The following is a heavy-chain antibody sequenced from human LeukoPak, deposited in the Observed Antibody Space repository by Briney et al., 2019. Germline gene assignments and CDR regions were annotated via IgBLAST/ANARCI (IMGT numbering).Heavy chain of an antibody. V-gene: IGHV3-23*01. CDR1: GFTFSSYA. Sequence: PGGSLRLSCAASGFTFSSYAMSWVRQAPGKGLESVSAISGSGGSTYYADSVKGRFTISRDNSKNTLYLQMNSLRAEDTAVYYCAIRNYGSGSYFGTDYWGQGTLVTVSS. CDR2: ISGSGGST. J-gene: IGHJ4*02. D-gene: IGHD3-10*01. CDR3: AIRNYGSGSYFGTDY.